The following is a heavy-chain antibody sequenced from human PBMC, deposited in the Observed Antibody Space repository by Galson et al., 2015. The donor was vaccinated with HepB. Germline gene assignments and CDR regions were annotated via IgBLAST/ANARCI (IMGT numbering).Heavy chain of an antibody. CDR1: GFTFSGSA. D-gene: IGHD2-2*01. J-gene: IGHJ6*03. CDR2: IRSKANSYAT. V-gene: IGHV3-73*01. Sequence: SLRLSCAASGFTFSGSAMHWVRQASGKGLEWVGRIRSKANSYATAYAASVKGRFTISRDDSKNTAYLQMNSLKTEDTAVYYCTRHGAVVVPAAFYYYYYYMDVWGKGTTVTVSS. CDR3: TRHGAVVVPAAFYYYYYYMDV.